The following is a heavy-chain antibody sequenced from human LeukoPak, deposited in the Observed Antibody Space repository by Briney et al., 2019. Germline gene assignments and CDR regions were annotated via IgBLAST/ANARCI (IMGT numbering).Heavy chain of an antibody. D-gene: IGHD2-2*01. CDR2: IKQDGSEK. CDR1: GFTFSSYW. CDR3: ARDPIVVVPAATEDYYYYYGMDV. J-gene: IGHJ6*02. Sequence: PGGSLRLSCAASGFTFSSYWMSWVRQAPGKGLERVANIKQDGSEKYYVDSVKGRFTISRDNAKNSLYLQMNSLRAEDTAVYYCARDPIVVVPAATEDYYYYYGMDVWGQGTTVTVSS. V-gene: IGHV3-7*01.